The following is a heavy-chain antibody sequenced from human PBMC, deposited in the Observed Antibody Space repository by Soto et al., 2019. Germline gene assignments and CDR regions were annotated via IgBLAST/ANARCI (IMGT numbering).Heavy chain of an antibody. D-gene: IGHD1-26*01. V-gene: IGHV1-8*02. CDR1: GGTFSSYD. CDR3: ARGPQGGGVWGMDV. J-gene: IGHJ6*02. CDR2: MNPNSGNT. Sequence: QVQLVQSGAEVKKPGSSVKVSCKASGGTFSSYDINWVRQATGQGLEWMGWMNPNSGNTGYAQKFQGRVTMTRNTSISTAYMELSSLRSEDTAVYYCARGPQGGGVWGMDVWGQGTTVTVSS.